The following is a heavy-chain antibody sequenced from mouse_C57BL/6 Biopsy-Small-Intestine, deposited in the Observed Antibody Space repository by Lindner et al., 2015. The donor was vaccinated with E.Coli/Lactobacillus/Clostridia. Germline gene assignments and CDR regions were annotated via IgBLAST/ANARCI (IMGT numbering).Heavy chain of an antibody. J-gene: IGHJ4*01. D-gene: IGHD2-3*01. CDR1: GVTFSSYA. V-gene: IGHV1S126*01. Sequence: SVKVSCKASGVTFSSYAFSWVRQAPGQGLEWMGGIGPSFGVVANEQKFQGRVTITADESTSTAYMELRSLKSDDTAVYYCVRDVDVMPSLLNFDFWGQGTLVTVSS. CDR2: IGPSFGVV. CDR3: VRDVDVMPSLLNFDF.